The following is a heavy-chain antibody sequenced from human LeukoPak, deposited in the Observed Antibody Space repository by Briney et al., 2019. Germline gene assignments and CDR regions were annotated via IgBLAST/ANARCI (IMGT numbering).Heavy chain of an antibody. V-gene: IGHV3-30*04. J-gene: IGHJ3*02. CDR1: GFTFSSYA. Sequence: PGGSLRLSCAASGFTFSSYAMHWVRQAPGKGLEWVAVISYDGSNKYYADSVKGRFTISRDNSKNTLYLQMNSLRAEDTAVYYCAKGEGVLRYFDWLAAHAFDIWGQGTMVTVSS. CDR3: AKGEGVLRYFDWLAAHAFDI. CDR2: ISYDGSNK. D-gene: IGHD3-9*01.